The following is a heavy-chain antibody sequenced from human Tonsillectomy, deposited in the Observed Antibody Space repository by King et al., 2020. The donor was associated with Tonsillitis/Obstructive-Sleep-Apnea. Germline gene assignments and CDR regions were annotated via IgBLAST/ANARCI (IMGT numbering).Heavy chain of an antibody. V-gene: IGHV4-31*03. CDR2: IYDSGNT. J-gene: IGHJ6*02. CDR1: GGSVSSGAYY. CDR3: ARDRDGMDD. Sequence: VQLQESGPGLVKPSQTLSLTCTVSGGSVSSGAYYWSWIRQHPGKGLEWIGNIYDSGNTYYNPSLKSRIIISVDTAKNQFSLKLSSVTAADTAVYYCARDRDGMDDWGQGTTVTVSS.